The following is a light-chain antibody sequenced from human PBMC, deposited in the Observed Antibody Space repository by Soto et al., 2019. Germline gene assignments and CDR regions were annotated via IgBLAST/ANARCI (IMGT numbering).Light chain of an antibody. CDR1: SSDIGRYNR. CDR3: SSSTTSNTLV. CDR2: EVS. J-gene: IGLJ2*01. V-gene: IGLV2-18*02. Sequence: QSVLTQPPSVSGSPGQSVTIACAGTSSDIGRYNRVSWYQQPPGAAPKLIIYEVSNRPSGVPDRFSGSKSGNTASLTISGLQAEDEADNFCSSSTTSNTLVFSGGTQLTVL.